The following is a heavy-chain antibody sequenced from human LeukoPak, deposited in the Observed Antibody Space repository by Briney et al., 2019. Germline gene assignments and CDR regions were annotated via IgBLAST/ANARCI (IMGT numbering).Heavy chain of an antibody. J-gene: IGHJ4*02. D-gene: IGHD3-3*01. CDR2: ISYDGSNK. Sequence: GRSLRLSCAASGFTFSSYGMHWVRQAPGKGLEWVAVISYDGSNKYYADSVKGRFTISRDNSKNTLYLQMNSLRAEDTAVYYCAKEGPGYDFWSGYYFDYWGQGTLDTVS. V-gene: IGHV3-30*18. CDR3: AKEGPGYDFWSGYYFDY. CDR1: GFTFSSYG.